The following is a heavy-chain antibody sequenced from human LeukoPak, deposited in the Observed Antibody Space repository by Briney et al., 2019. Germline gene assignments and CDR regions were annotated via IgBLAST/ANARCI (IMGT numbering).Heavy chain of an antibody. Sequence: SETLSLTCTVSGYPIISGYYWGWIRQPPGKGLEWIGSIYHSGSTYYNPSLKSRVTISVDTSKNQFSLKLSSVTAADTAVYYCAGMRSTAMALYYYYGMDVWGQGTTVTVSS. J-gene: IGHJ6*02. D-gene: IGHD5-18*01. V-gene: IGHV4-38-2*02. CDR1: GYPIISGYY. CDR3: AGMRSTAMALYYYYGMDV. CDR2: IYHSGST.